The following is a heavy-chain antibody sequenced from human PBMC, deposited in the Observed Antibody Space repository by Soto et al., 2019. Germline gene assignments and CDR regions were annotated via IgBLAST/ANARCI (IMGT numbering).Heavy chain of an antibody. J-gene: IGHJ6*02. V-gene: IGHV6-1*01. CDR1: GDSVSSNSAA. CDR3: ASEVAYYDFWGGYYRYYGMDV. D-gene: IGHD3-3*01. Sequence: SQTLSLTCAISGDSVSSNSAAWNWIRQSPSRGLEWLGRTYYRSKWYNDYAVSVKSRITINPDTSKNQFSLQLNSVTPEDTAVYYCASEVAYYDFWGGYYRYYGMDVWGQGTTVTVSS. CDR2: TYYRSKWYN.